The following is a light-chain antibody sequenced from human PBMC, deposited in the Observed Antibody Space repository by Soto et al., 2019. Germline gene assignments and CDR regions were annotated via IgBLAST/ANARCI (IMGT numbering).Light chain of an antibody. CDR2: DAS. Sequence: EIVLTQSPGTLSLSPGERATLSCRASQSVTSSYLTWYQQKPGQAPRLLIYDASTRATGIPDRFSGGGSGTEFTLTISSLQSEDFVVYYCRQYNSWPPITFGQGTRLEI. V-gene: IGKV3-15*01. CDR3: RQYNSWPPIT. J-gene: IGKJ5*01. CDR1: QSVTSSY.